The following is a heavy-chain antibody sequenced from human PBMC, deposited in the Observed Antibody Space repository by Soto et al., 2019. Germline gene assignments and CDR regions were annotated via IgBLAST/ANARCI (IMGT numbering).Heavy chain of an antibody. J-gene: IGHJ5*02. D-gene: IGHD3-3*01. CDR3: ARGVFHPYDDFWSGYYSWFDP. CDR2: MNPNSGNT. Sequence: ASVKVSCKASGYTFTSYDINWVRQATGQGLEWMGWMNPNSGNTGYAQKFQGRVTMTRNTSISTAYMELSSLRSEDTAVYYCARGVFHPYDDFWSGYYSWFDPWGQGTLVTVSS. V-gene: IGHV1-8*01. CDR1: GYTFTSYD.